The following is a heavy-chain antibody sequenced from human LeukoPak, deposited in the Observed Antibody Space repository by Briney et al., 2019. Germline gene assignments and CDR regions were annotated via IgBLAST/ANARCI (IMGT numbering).Heavy chain of an antibody. J-gene: IGHJ4*02. CDR1: GFTFSSYA. CDR2: ISRDGRNK. V-gene: IGHV3-30*04. Sequence: GGSLRLSCAASGFTFSSYAMHWVRQAPGKGLEWVAVISRDGRNKYYADSVRGRFTISRDNSKSTLYPQMNSLRAEDTAVYYCARDVSPIADYCFDYWGQGTLVTVSS. CDR3: ARDVSPIADYCFDY. D-gene: IGHD3-16*02.